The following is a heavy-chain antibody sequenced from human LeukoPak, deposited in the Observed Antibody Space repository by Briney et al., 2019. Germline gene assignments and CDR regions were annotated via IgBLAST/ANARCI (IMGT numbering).Heavy chain of an antibody. D-gene: IGHD1-26*01. V-gene: IGHV1-2*02. CDR2: INPNSGGT. Sequence: APEKVSCKASGYTFTRYYMHWVRQAPGQGLEWMGWINPNSGGTNYAQKFQGRVTMTRDTSISTASMEFSSLTSNDTAVYYCARQSGTYWGLDYWGQGTLVTVSS. CDR3: ARQSGTYWGLDY. J-gene: IGHJ4*02. CDR1: GYTFTRYY.